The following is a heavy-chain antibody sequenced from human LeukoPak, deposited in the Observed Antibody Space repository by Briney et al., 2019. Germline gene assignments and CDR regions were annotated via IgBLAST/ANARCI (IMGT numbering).Heavy chain of an antibody. J-gene: IGHJ4*02. D-gene: IGHD1-26*01. CDR2: IYYSGRT. Sequence: SETLSLTCTVSGGSISSYYWSWIRQPPGKGLEWIGYIYYSGRTNYNPSLKSRVTISVDSSKNQFSLKLSSVTATATAVYYCARQKSGGTYPIDYWGQGTLVTVSS. V-gene: IGHV4-59*08. CDR3: ARQKSGGTYPIDY. CDR1: GGSISSYY.